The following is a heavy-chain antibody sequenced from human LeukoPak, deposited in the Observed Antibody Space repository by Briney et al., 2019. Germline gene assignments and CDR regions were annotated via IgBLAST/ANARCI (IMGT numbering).Heavy chain of an antibody. J-gene: IGHJ4*02. D-gene: IGHD1-26*01. CDR3: ARDLQLLNYFDY. CDR2: IWYDGSNK. V-gene: IGHV3-33*01. Sequence: GGSLILSCAASGFTFSSYGMHWVRQAPGKGLEWVAVIWYDGSNKYYADSVKGRFTISRDNSKNTLYLQMNSLRAEDTAVYYCARDLQLLNYFDYWGQGTLVTVSS. CDR1: GFTFSSYG.